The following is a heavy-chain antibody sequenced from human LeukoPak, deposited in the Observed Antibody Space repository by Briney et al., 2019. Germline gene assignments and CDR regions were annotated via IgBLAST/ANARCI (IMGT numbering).Heavy chain of an antibody. CDR3: ARDRSGYNPEYFQH. J-gene: IGHJ1*01. CDR1: GGTFSSYT. D-gene: IGHD3-22*01. Sequence: SVKASCKASGGTFSSYTISWVRQAPGQGLEWMGRIIPILGIANYAQKFQGRVTITADKSTSTAYMELSSLRSEDTAVYYCARDRSGYNPEYFQHWGQGTLVTVSS. CDR2: IIPILGIA. V-gene: IGHV1-69*04.